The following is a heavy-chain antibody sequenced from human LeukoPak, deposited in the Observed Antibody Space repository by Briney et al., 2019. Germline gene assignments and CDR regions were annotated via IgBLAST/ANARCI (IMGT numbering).Heavy chain of an antibody. CDR3: AVPSARSSSTSWHLGAFDI. CDR2: ISGSGGST. V-gene: IGHV3-23*01. CDR1: GFTFSSYA. Sequence: GGSLRLSCAASGFTFSSYAMSWVRQAPGKGLEWVSAISGSGGSTYYADSVKGRFTISRDNSKNTLYLQMNSLRAEDTAVYYCAVPSARSSSTSWHLGAFDIWGQGTMVTVSS. D-gene: IGHD2-2*01. J-gene: IGHJ3*02.